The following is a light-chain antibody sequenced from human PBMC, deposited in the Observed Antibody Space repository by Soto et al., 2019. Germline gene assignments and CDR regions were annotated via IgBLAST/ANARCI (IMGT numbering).Light chain of an antibody. Sequence: DIQMTQSPSSLSASVGDRVTITCRASQSISTYLNWYQQKPGKAPNLLIYGASNLQSGVPSRFSGSGSGTDFTLTISSLQPADFATYYCQQSSSTPWTFGQGTKVEIK. V-gene: IGKV1-39*01. CDR3: QQSSSTPWT. J-gene: IGKJ1*01. CDR2: GAS. CDR1: QSISTY.